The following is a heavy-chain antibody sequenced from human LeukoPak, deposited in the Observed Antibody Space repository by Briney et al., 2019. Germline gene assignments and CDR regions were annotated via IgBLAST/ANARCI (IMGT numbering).Heavy chain of an antibody. J-gene: IGHJ4*02. D-gene: IGHD3-3*01. Sequence: GGSLRLSCAASGLIFSDYHMSWIRQAPGKGLEWVSHVSDNGRTKYYANSVQGRFTVSRDNAKNSLYLQMNSLRADDTAVYYCATVHFGYFTFWGQGTLVPVSS. CDR3: ATVHFGYFTF. V-gene: IGHV3-11*01. CDR1: GLIFSDYH. CDR2: VSDNGRTK.